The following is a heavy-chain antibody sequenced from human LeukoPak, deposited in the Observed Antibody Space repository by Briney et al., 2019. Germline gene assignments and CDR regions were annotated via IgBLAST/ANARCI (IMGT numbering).Heavy chain of an antibody. J-gene: IGHJ4*02. D-gene: IGHD6-13*01. V-gene: IGHV4-39*01. CDR3: ARHEISSSWYPAFVDY. CDR2: IYYSGST. CDR1: GGSISSSSYY. Sequence: SETLSLTCTVSGGSISSSSYYWGWIRQPPGKGLEWIGSIYYSGSTYYNPSLKSRVTISVDTSKNQFSLKLSSVTAADTAVYYCARHEISSSWYPAFVDYWGQGTLVTVSS.